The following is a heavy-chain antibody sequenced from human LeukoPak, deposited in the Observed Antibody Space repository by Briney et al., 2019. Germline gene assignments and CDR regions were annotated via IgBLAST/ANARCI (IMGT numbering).Heavy chain of an antibody. V-gene: IGHV4-39*01. CDR1: GGSISSSSYY. Sequence: SETLSLTCTVSGGSISSSSYYWGWIRQPPGKGLEWIGSIYYSGSTYYNPSLKSRVTISVDTSKNQFSLKLSSVTAADTAVYYCARHNALGPMVRGPYYYGLNWFDPWGQGTLVTVSS. J-gene: IGHJ5*02. D-gene: IGHD3-10*01. CDR3: ARHNALGPMVRGPYYYGLNWFDP. CDR2: IYYSGST.